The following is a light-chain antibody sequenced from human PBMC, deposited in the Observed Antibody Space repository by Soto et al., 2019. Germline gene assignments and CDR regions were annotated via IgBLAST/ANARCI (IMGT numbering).Light chain of an antibody. Sequence: QSALTQPPSASGSPGQSVTISCTGTSSDVGGYEYVSWYQQHPGKAPKVIIYGVSKRPSGVPDRFSGSKSGNTASLTVSGLQAEDEADYYCSSYAGSNFWVFGGGTKLTVL. J-gene: IGLJ3*02. V-gene: IGLV2-8*01. CDR3: SSYAGSNFWV. CDR2: GVS. CDR1: SSDVGGYEY.